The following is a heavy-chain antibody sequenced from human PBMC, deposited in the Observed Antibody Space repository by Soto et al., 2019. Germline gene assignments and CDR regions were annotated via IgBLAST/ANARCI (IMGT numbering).Heavy chain of an antibody. Sequence: SQTLSLTCAISGDSVSSNSAAWTWIRQSPSRGLEWLGRTYYRSKWYNDYAVSVKSRITINPDTSKNQFSLHLNSVTPEDTAVYYCARADFDTALMVYSRFEYWGQGALVTVSS. D-gene: IGHD2-8*01. CDR1: GDSVSSNSAA. CDR3: ARADFDTALMVYSRFEY. CDR2: TYYRSKWYN. J-gene: IGHJ4*02. V-gene: IGHV6-1*01.